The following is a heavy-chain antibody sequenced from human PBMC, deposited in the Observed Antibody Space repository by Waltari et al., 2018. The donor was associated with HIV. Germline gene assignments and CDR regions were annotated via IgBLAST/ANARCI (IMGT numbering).Heavy chain of an antibody. Sequence: QLQLQESGPGLVKPSETLSLICNVPGGSISRSSYYWGWNRQPPGKGLEWIGSIYYSGSTYYNPSLKSRVTISVDTSKNQFSLKLSSVTAADTAVYYCARPYSSSWYYFDYWGQGTLVTVSS. J-gene: IGHJ4*02. CDR2: IYYSGST. CDR1: GGSISRSSYY. CDR3: ARPYSSSWYYFDY. D-gene: IGHD6-13*01. V-gene: IGHV4-39*01.